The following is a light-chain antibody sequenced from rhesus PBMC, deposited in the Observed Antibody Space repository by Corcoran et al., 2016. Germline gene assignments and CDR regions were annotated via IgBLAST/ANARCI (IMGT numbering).Light chain of an antibody. CDR1: QGISSY. J-gene: IGKJ4*01. CDR2: YAN. Sequence: DIQMSQSPSSLSASVGDRVTITCRASQGISSYLNWYQKKPGKAPKLLIYYANSLASGVPSRFSGSGSGTDCTLTSSSLQPEDFATYYCQQGNSNPLTFGGGTKVEIK. CDR3: QQGNSNPLT. V-gene: IGKV1-32*02.